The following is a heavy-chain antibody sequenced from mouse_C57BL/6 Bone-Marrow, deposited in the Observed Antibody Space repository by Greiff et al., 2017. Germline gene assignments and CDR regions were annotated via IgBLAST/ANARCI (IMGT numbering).Heavy chain of an antibody. J-gene: IGHJ3*01. CDR3: ARGEFNYYGSRAWFAY. CDR2: IYPRSGNT. CDR1: GYTFTSYG. Sequence: QVQLQQSGAELARPGASVKLSCKASGYTFTSYGISWVKQRTGQGLAWIGEIYPRSGNTYYNEKFKGKATLTADKSSSTAYMELRSLTSEDSAVYFCARGEFNYYGSRAWFAYWGQGTLVTVSA. D-gene: IGHD1-1*01. V-gene: IGHV1-81*01.